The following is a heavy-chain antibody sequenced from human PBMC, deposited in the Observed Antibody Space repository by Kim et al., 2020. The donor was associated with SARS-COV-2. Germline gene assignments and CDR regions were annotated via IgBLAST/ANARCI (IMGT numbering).Heavy chain of an antibody. J-gene: IGHJ4*02. CDR1: GFSSDDSA. V-gene: IGHV3-9*02. CDR3: AKDIYDSLWSVAFGS. Sequence: GGSLRLSCAASGFSSDDSAMHWVRQAPGKGLEWIAGISWNGKSIGYADSVKGRFTISRDNAKNSLYLQMNSLRSEDTAFYYCAKDIYDSLWSVAFGSWGQGTLVTVSS. CDR2: ISWNGKSI. D-gene: IGHD3-22*01.